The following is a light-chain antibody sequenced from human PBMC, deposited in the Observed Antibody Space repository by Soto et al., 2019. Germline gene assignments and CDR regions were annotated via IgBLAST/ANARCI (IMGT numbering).Light chain of an antibody. V-gene: IGKV3-15*01. Sequence: EIVLTQSPGTLSLSPGERATLSCRASQSVSSDYLAWYQQKPGQAPRLLIYGASTRATGIPARFSGSGSGTDFTLTISSLQSGDFALYFCQQYNNWPLTFGGGTKVDNK. CDR3: QQYNNWPLT. CDR2: GAS. J-gene: IGKJ4*01. CDR1: QSVSSD.